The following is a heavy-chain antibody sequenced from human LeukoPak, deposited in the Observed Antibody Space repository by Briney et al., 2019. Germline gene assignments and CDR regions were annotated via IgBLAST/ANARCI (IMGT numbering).Heavy chain of an antibody. J-gene: IGHJ6*02. D-gene: IGHD4-17*01. CDR3: ARGHGPDRYYYYYGMDV. CDR2: ITFNGGNT. CDR1: GFSFSSYA. V-gene: IGHV3-23*01. Sequence: GGSLRLSCAASGFSFSSYAMSWVRQAPGKGLEWVSIITFNGGNTYYASVKGRFTISRDNAKNSLYLQMNSLRAEDTAVYYCARGHGPDRYYYYYGMDVWGQGTTVTVSS.